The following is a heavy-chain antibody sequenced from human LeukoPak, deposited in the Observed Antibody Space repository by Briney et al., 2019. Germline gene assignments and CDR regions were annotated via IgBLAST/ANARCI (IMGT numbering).Heavy chain of an antibody. V-gene: IGHV5-51*01. Sequence: GESLKISCKGSGYSFTSYWIGWVRQMPGKGLEWMGIVYPGDSDTRYSPSFQGQVTISADKSISTAYLQWSSLKASDTAMYYCARRYSSSLGNVDYWGQGTLVTVSS. CDR3: ARRYSSSLGNVDY. CDR1: GYSFTSYW. J-gene: IGHJ4*02. CDR2: VYPGDSDT. D-gene: IGHD6-13*01.